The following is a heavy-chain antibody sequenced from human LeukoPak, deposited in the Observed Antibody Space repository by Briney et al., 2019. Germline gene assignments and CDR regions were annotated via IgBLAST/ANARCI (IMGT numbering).Heavy chain of an antibody. CDR2: INPIFGTA. V-gene: IGHV1-69*01. CDR1: GGTFSSYA. J-gene: IGHJ6*04. CDR3: ARANPLSSPPVYYYYYGMDV. D-gene: IGHD2-2*01. Sequence: SVKVSCKASGGTFSSYAISWVRQAPGQGLEWMGGINPIFGTANYAQKFQGRVTITADESTSTAYMELSSLRSEDTAVYYCARANPLSSPPVYYYYYGMDVWGKGTTVTVSS.